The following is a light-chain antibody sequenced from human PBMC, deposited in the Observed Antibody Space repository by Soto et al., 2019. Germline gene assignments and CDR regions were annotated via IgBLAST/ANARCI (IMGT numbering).Light chain of an antibody. Sequence: DIQMTQSPSSLSASVGDRVTITCRASQSITNSVNWYQQRPGKAPNLLIYAASNLQSGVPSRFGGSGSGTDFTLTIGSLQPEDFATYYCQQSYSTPPTFGQGTRLEIK. V-gene: IGKV1-39*01. CDR3: QQSYSTPPT. J-gene: IGKJ5*01. CDR1: QSITNS. CDR2: AAS.